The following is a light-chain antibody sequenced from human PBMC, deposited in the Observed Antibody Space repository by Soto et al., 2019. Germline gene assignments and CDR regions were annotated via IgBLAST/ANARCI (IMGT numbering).Light chain of an antibody. J-gene: IGKJ4*01. CDR1: QSISTY. CDR2: GAS. CDR3: QQTYTTPQP. Sequence: DIQMTQSPSSLSASVGDRVTITCRASQSISTYLHWYQQKPGRAPKVLIYGASSLQSGVPSRFSGSGSGTDFTLTISSLQPEDFASYYCQQTYTTPQPFGGGTKVEIK. V-gene: IGKV1-39*01.